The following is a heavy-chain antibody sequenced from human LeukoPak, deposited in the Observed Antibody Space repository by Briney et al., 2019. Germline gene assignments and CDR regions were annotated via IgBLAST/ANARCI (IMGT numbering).Heavy chain of an antibody. CDR1: GFTFSSYA. D-gene: IGHD2/OR15-2a*01. V-gene: IGHV3-30*01. CDR3: ARSRGIVRHYYYYYMDV. CDR2: ISYDGSNK. J-gene: IGHJ6*03. Sequence: QSGGSLRLSCAASGFTFSSYAMLWVRQAPGKGLEWVAVISYDGSNKYYADSVKGRFTISRDNSKNTLYLQMNSLRAEDTAVYYCARSRGIVRHYYYYYMDVWGKGTTVTVSS.